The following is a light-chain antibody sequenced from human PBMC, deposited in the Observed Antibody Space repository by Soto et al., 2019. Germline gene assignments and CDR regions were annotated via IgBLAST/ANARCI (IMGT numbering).Light chain of an antibody. CDR3: SSFVHGTSYV. J-gene: IGLJ1*01. CDR1: SNDVGRFNY. V-gene: IGLV2-8*01. CDR2: DVT. Sequence: QSALTQAPSASGSPGQSVTISCAGTSNDVGRFNYVSWYQHHPGKAPKLIIYDVTKRPSGVPDRFSGSKSGNTAYLTVSGLHAEYGADYFCSSFVHGTSYVFGTGTKVTVL.